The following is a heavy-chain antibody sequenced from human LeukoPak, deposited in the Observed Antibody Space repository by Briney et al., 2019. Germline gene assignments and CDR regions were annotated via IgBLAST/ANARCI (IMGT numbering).Heavy chain of an antibody. CDR2: IYYSGST. CDR1: GGSISSSSYY. CDR3: ARARPRVTRSWYFDL. Sequence: PSETLSLTCTVSGGSISSSSYYWGWIRQPPGKGLEWIGYIYYSGSTNYNPSLKSRVTISVDTSKNQFSLKLSSVTAADTAVYYCARARPRVTRSWYFDLWGRGTLVTVSS. D-gene: IGHD4-17*01. V-gene: IGHV4-61*05. J-gene: IGHJ2*01.